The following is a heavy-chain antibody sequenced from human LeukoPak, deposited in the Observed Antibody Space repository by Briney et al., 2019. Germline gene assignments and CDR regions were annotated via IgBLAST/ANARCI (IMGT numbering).Heavy chain of an antibody. CDR3: AKERRYNDAFDI. J-gene: IGHJ3*02. Sequence: GGSLRLSCAASGFTFNMYGIHWVRQAPGKGLEWVAFIRYDGSNKYYADSVKGRFTISRDNSKNTVYLQMNSLRAEDTAVYYCAKERRYNDAFDIWGQGTMVTVSS. D-gene: IGHD3-16*02. CDR1: GFTFNMYG. V-gene: IGHV3-30*02. CDR2: IRYDGSNK.